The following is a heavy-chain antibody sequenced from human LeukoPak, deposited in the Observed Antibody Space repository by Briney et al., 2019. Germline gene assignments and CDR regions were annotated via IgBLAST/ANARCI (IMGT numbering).Heavy chain of an antibody. V-gene: IGHV3-74*01. J-gene: IGHJ4*02. Sequence: GGSLRLSCAASGFTFSSYWMHWVRQAPGKGLVWVSRINTDGSSTSYTDSVKGRFTISRDNAKNTLYLQMNSLRAEDTAVYYCARVAQSIAAPLDYWGQGTLVTVSS. D-gene: IGHD6-6*01. CDR2: INTDGSST. CDR1: GFTFSSYW. CDR3: ARVAQSIAAPLDY.